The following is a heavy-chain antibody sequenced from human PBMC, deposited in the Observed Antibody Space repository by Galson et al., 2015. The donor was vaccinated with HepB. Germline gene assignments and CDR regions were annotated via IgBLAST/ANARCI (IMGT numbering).Heavy chain of an antibody. J-gene: IGHJ6*02. D-gene: IGHD2-2*01. Sequence: SVKVSCKASGGTFSSYAISWVRQAPGQGLEWMGGIIPIFGTANYAQKFQGRVTITADESTSTAYMELSSLRSEDTAVYYCARHLPCSSTSCYAGDYYYYGMDVWGQGTTVTVSS. CDR1: GGTFSSYA. CDR3: ARHLPCSSTSCYAGDYYYYGMDV. V-gene: IGHV1-69*13. CDR2: IIPIFGTA.